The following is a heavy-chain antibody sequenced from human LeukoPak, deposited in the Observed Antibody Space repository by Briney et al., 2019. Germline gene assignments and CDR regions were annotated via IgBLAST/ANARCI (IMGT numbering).Heavy chain of an antibody. CDR3: ARDLKRDAYNPFDF. CDR2: ITWNSGSI. CDR1: GFTFDNYA. Sequence: SGGSLRLPCAASGFTFDNYAMHWIRQAPGKGLEWVSGITWNSGSIAYADSVKGRFTISRDNAKNSLYLQMNSLRAEDTAVYYCARDLKRDAYNPFDFWGQGTLVTVPS. J-gene: IGHJ4*02. V-gene: IGHV3-9*01. D-gene: IGHD5-24*01.